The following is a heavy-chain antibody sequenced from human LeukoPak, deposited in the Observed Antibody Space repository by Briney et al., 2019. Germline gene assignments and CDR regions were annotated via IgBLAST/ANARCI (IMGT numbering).Heavy chain of an antibody. V-gene: IGHV3-30*18. Sequence: GRSLRLSCAASGFTFSSYGMHWVRQAPGKGLEWVAIFSYDGSTKYYADSVKGRFTISRDNSKNTLYLQMNSLRAEDTAVYYCAKDIEMATISFDYWGQGTLVTVSS. CDR2: FSYDGSTK. J-gene: IGHJ4*02. D-gene: IGHD5-24*01. CDR3: AKDIEMATISFDY. CDR1: GFTFSSYG.